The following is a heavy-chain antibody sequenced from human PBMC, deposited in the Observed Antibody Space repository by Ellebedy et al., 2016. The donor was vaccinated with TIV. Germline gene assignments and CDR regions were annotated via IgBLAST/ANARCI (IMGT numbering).Heavy chain of an antibody. Sequence: MPGGSLRLSCAVYGGSFSGYYWSWIRQPPGKGLEWIGEINHSGSTNYNPSLKSRVTISVDTSKNQFSLKLSSVTAADTAVYYCARNLITRDYVLGYYYSYGMDVWGQGTTVTVSS. CDR2: INHSGST. CDR1: GGSFSGYY. D-gene: IGHD4-17*01. V-gene: IGHV4-34*01. J-gene: IGHJ6*02. CDR3: ARNLITRDYVLGYYYSYGMDV.